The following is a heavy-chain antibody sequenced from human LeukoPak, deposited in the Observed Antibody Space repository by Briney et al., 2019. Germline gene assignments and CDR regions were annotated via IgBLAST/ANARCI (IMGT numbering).Heavy chain of an antibody. CDR2: INHSGST. CDR3: ARELYCSSTSCYWSMRFDP. J-gene: IGHJ5*02. Sequence: SETLSLTCAVYGGSFSGYYWSWIRQPPGKGPEWIGEINHSGSTNYNPSLKSRVTISVDTSKNQFSLKLSSVTAADTAVYYCARELYCSSTSCYWSMRFDPWGQGTLVTVSS. V-gene: IGHV4-34*01. CDR1: GGSFSGYY. D-gene: IGHD2-2*01.